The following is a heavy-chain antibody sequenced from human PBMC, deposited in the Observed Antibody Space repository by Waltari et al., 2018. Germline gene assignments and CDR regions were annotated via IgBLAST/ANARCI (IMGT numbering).Heavy chain of an antibody. CDR2: FDPEDGDT. D-gene: IGHD3-10*01. CDR3: ATDRGVRGVIYYAFDI. CDR1: GYTLTELT. J-gene: IGHJ3*02. V-gene: IGHV1-24*01. Sequence: QVQLVQSGAEVKKPGASVKVSCKVSGYTLTELTMHWVRQAPGQGLEGMGGFDPEDGDTIYAQRFQGRVTMTEDTSTDTAYMELSSLRSEDTAVYYCATDRGVRGVIYYAFDIWGQGTMVTVSS.